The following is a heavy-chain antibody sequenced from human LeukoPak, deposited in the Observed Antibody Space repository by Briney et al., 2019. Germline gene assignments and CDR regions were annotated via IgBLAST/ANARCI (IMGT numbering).Heavy chain of an antibody. V-gene: IGHV4-61*08. Sequence: SQTLSLTCTVSGGSISSGGYSWSWIRQPPGKGLEWIGYIYYSGSTNYNPSLKSRVTISVDTSKNQFSLKLSSVTAADTAVYYCATGSSSPMPDHYYGMDVWGQGTTVTVSS. J-gene: IGHJ6*02. CDR1: GGSISSGGYS. CDR3: ATGSSSPMPDHYYGMDV. CDR2: IYYSGST. D-gene: IGHD6-6*01.